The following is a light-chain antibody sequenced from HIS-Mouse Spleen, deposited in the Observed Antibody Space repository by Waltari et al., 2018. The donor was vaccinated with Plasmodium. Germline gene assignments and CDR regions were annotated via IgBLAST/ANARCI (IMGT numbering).Light chain of an antibody. Sequence: QLVLTQSPSASASLGASVKLTCPLSSGHSSSALSCHQQQPEKGPRDLMKLNSDGSHSKGAGIPDRFSGSSSGAERYLTISSLQSEDEADYYCQTWGTGMGVFGGGTKLTVL. CDR3: QTWGTGMGV. V-gene: IGLV4-69*01. CDR2: LNSDGSH. J-gene: IGLJ2*01. CDR1: SGHSSSA.